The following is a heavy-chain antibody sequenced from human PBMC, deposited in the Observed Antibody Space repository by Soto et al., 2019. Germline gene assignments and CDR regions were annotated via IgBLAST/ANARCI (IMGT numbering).Heavy chain of an antibody. Sequence: SETLCGTCTGSGGTISRYYWIWIRQPPGKGLEWIGYIYYSGSTNYNRSLKSRVTISVDTSKNHSSLKLSSVSAEATAVYYCARWRRNSDHFFDYWGQGPLVTGS. V-gene: IGHV4-59*01. CDR3: ARWRRNSDHFFDY. D-gene: IGHD2-21*02. CDR1: GGTISRYY. J-gene: IGHJ4*02. CDR2: IYYSGST.